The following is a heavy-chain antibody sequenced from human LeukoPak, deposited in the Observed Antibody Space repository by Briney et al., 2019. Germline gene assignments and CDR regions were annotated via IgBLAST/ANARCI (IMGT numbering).Heavy chain of an antibody. V-gene: IGHV3-48*01. D-gene: IGHD2-2*01. J-gene: IGHJ4*02. CDR3: ATHCSTTNCL. CDR1: GFTFSSYS. CDR2: ISSSSSTI. Sequence: GGSLRLSCAASGFTFSSYSMNWVRQAPGKGLEWVSYISSSSSTIYYAESVEGRFTISRDNAKKSLYLQMNSLRAEDTAVYYCATHCSTTNCLWGQGTLVTVSS.